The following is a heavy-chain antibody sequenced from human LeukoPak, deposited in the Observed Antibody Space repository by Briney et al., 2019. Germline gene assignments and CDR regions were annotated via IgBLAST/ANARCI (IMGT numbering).Heavy chain of an antibody. V-gene: IGHV4-31*03. CDR3: ARELAAGCFDY. Sequence: PSETLSLTCTVSGGSISIGGYYWSWIRQHPGKGLEWIGYIYYSGSTYYNPSLKSRVTISVDTSKNQFSLKLSSVTAADTAVYYCARELAAGCFDYWGQGTLVTVSS. CDR2: IYYSGST. CDR1: GGSISIGGYY. D-gene: IGHD3-9*01. J-gene: IGHJ4*02.